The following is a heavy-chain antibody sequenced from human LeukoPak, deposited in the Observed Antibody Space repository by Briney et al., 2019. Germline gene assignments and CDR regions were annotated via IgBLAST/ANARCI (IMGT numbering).Heavy chain of an antibody. D-gene: IGHD3-22*01. CDR1: GFTFSSYA. CDR3: ATITSMRVVLIS. J-gene: IGHJ1*01. Sequence: GGSLRLSCAASGFTFSSYAMSWVRQAPGKGLEWVSAISGSGDSTYSTDSVKGRFTISRDNSKNTLYLQMNSLRAEDTAVYYCATITSMRVVLISWGQGTLVTVSS. V-gene: IGHV3-23*01. CDR2: ISGSGDST.